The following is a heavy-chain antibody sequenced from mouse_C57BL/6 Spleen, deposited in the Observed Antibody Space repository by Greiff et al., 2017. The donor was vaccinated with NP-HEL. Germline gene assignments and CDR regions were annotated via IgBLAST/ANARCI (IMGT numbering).Heavy chain of an antibody. J-gene: IGHJ4*01. CDR2: INPGSGGT. CDR1: GYAFTNYL. CDR3: ERSGSNCEGYALDD. D-gene: IGHD2-5*01. V-gene: IGHV1-54*01. Sequence: QVQLQQSGAELVRPGTSVKVSCKASGYAFTNYLIEWVKQRPGQGLEWIGVINPGSGGTTYNEKFKGKATLTADKSSSTAYMQLSSLTSEDSAVYVCERSGSNCEGYALDDWGQGTSVTVSS.